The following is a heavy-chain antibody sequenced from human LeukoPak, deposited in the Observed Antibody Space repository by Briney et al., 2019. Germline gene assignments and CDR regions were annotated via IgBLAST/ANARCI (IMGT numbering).Heavy chain of an antibody. CDR1: GGSISSHY. CDR3: ARATSYDYVWGSPYFDY. CDR2: THYSGST. Sequence: SETLSLTCTVSGGSISSHYWSWIRQSPGKGLEWIGYTHYSGSTNFNPSLKSRVTLSLDTSKNQFSLRLSSVTAADTAVYYCARATSYDYVWGSPYFDYCGQGTLVTVSS. V-gene: IGHV4-59*11. J-gene: IGHJ4*02. D-gene: IGHD3-16*01.